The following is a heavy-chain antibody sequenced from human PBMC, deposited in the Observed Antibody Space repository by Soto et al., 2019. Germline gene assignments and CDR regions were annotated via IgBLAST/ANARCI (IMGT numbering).Heavy chain of an antibody. D-gene: IGHD3-22*01. J-gene: IGHJ5*02. CDR1: GFTFSSYA. CDR3: TTNYYDSSGYDNWFDP. V-gene: IGHV3-23*01. CDR2: ISGSGGST. Sequence: GGSLRLSCAASGFTFSSYAMSWVRQAPGKGLEWVSAISGSGGSTYYADSVKGRFTISRDNSKNTLSLQMSSLRAEDSAVYYCTTNYYDSSGYDNWFDPWGQGTLVTVSS.